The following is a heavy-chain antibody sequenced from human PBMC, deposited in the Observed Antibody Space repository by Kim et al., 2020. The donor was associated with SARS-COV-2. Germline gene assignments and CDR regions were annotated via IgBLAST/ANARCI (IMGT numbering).Heavy chain of an antibody. CDR3: VTTGVAAAEKYYFDY. J-gene: IGHJ4*02. CDR2: IYPGDSDI. D-gene: IGHD6-13*01. V-gene: IGHV5-51*06. CDR1: GYSLTNHW. Sequence: GESLKISCKASGYSLTNHWIAWVRQMPGKGQEWMGVIYPGDSDIRYSPSFQGQITISADTSISAAYLQWSALKASDTAMYYCVTTGVAAAEKYYFDYWGQGTLHIFSS.